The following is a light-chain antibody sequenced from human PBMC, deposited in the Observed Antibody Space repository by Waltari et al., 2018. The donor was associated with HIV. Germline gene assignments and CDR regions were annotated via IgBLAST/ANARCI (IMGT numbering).Light chain of an antibody. CDR3: SSYAGSNYVV. CDR2: EVS. V-gene: IGLV2-8*01. J-gene: IGLJ2*01. Sequence: QSALTQPPSASGSPGQSVPISCTGTSSDVGGYNYVSWYQQHPGKAPKLMIYEVSKRPSGVPDRFSGSKSGNTASLTVSGLQAEDEADYYCSSYAGSNYVVFGGGTKLTVL. CDR1: SSDVGGYNY.